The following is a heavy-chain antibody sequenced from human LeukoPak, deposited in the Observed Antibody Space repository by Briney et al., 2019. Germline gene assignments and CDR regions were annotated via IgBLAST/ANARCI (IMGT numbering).Heavy chain of an antibody. CDR2: ISSRSSYM. CDR3: ARESNFADSFDI. Sequence: GGSLRLSCAATGFNFGVYNTNWVRQAPGKGLEWVSSISSRSSYMDYTDSVRGRFTVSRDNAQDTLYLQMTGLRVEDTAVYYCARESNFADSFDIWGQGTMVTVSS. CDR1: GFNFGVYN. D-gene: IGHD2/OR15-2a*01. V-gene: IGHV3-21*01. J-gene: IGHJ3*02.